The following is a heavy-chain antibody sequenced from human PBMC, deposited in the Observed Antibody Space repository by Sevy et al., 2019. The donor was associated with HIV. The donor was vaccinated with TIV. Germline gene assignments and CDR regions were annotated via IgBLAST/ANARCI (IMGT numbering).Heavy chain of an antibody. CDR1: GFTFSSYT. V-gene: IGHV3-48*02. Sequence: GGSLRLSCAASGFTFSSYTMNWVRQAPGKGLEWVSYISSGSHSIYYADSVKGRFTISRDNAKNSLYMQMNSLRDEDTAVYYCARDSAETAALDYWGQGTLVTVSS. CDR3: ARDSAETAALDY. CDR2: ISSGSHSI. D-gene: IGHD5-18*01. J-gene: IGHJ4*02.